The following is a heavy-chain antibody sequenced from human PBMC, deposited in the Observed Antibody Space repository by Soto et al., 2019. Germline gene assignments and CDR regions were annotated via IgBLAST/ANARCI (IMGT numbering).Heavy chain of an antibody. V-gene: IGHV1-69*06. CDR2: IIPIFGTA. D-gene: IGHD5-12*01. J-gene: IGHJ6*02. CDR1: GGTFSSYA. CDR3: AREAYSGYRFETAGYYYGMDV. Sequence: SVKVSCKASGGTFSSYAISWVRQAPGQGLEWMGGIIPIFGTANYAQKFQGRATITADKSTSTAYMELSSLRSEDTAVYYCAREAYSGYRFETAGYYYGMDVWGQGTTVTVSS.